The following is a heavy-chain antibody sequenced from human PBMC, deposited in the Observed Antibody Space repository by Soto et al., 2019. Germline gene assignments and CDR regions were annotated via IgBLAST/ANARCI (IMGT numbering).Heavy chain of an antibody. CDR3: AREVVQAAMSAAGEFDY. V-gene: IGHV4-38-2*02. Sequence: PSETLSLTCAVSGYSISSGYYWGWILQPPGKGLEWIGSIYHSGSTYYNPSLKSRVTISVDTSKNQFSLKMSSVTAADTAVYYCAREVVQAAMSAAGEFDYWGQGTLVTVSS. J-gene: IGHJ4*02. D-gene: IGHD2-2*01. CDR1: GYSISSGYY. CDR2: IYHSGST.